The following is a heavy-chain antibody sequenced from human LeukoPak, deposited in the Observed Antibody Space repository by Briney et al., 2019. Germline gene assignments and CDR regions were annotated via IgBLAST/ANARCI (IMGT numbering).Heavy chain of an antibody. CDR2: MNPNSGNT. CDR3: ARGRRDFWSGYYPLNWFDP. V-gene: IGHV1-8*03. J-gene: IGHJ5*02. D-gene: IGHD3-3*01. CDR1: GYTFTSYH. Sequence: ASVKVSCKASGYTFTSYHINWVRQATGQGLEWMGWMNPNSGNTGYTQKFQGRVTITRNTSISTAYMELSSLRSEDTAVYYCARGRRDFWSGYYPLNWFDPWDPGTLVTVSS.